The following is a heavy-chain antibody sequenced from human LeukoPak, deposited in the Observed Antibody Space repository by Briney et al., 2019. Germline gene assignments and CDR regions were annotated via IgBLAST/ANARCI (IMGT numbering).Heavy chain of an antibody. CDR3: AKCYSSSWYWFDP. CDR1: GFTFNNYA. J-gene: IGHJ5*02. CDR2: ITGSGGDT. D-gene: IGHD6-13*01. Sequence: GGSLRLSCAASGFTFNNYAMSWVRQAPGRGLEWVSAITGSGGDTYHADSVRGRFTISRDNSKNTLYLQMNSLRAEDTAVYYCAKCYSSSWYWFDPWGQGTLVTVSS. V-gene: IGHV3-23*01.